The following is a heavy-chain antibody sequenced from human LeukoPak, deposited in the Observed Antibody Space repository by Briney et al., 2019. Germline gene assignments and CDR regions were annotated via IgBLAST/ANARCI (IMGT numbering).Heavy chain of an antibody. D-gene: IGHD5-12*01. CDR2: ITSSSSYM. CDR3: ARESLATIGVDY. Sequence: GGSLTLSCAASGFTFSSYSMNWVRQAPGKGLEWVSSITSSSSYMYYADSVKGRFTISRDNAKNSLYLQINTLRAEDTAVYYCARESLATIGVDYWGQGTLVTVSS. V-gene: IGHV3-21*01. J-gene: IGHJ4*02. CDR1: GFTFSSYS.